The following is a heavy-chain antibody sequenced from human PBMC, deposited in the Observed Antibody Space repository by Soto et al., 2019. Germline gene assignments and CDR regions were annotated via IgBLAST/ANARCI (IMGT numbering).Heavy chain of an antibody. D-gene: IGHD1-1*01. J-gene: IGHJ4*02. V-gene: IGHV3-23*01. CDR1: GFKFGNYA. CDR3: AKDRPTGPNDTFYFDF. CDR2: ISATGGGT. Sequence: GGSLRLSCAASGFKFGNYARSWVRQAPGKGLEWVSLISATGGGTYYADSVKGRFTISRDNSHNTLYLQVHSLTAEATAVYYCAKDRPTGPNDTFYFDFWGQGAQVTVSS.